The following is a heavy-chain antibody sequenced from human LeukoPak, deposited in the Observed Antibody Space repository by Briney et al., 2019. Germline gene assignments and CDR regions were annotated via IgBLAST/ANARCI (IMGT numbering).Heavy chain of an antibody. J-gene: IGHJ3*02. CDR1: GFTFSSYA. V-gene: IGHV3-23*01. CDR2: ISGSGGST. Sequence: GGSLRLSCAASGFTFSSYAMSWVRQAPGEGLEWVSAISGSGGSTYYADAVKSRLTISRDNSKNTLYLHMNSLRAEDTAVYYCAKDGSGYYGYDAFDIWGQGTMVTVSS. D-gene: IGHD3-3*01. CDR3: AKDGSGYYGYDAFDI.